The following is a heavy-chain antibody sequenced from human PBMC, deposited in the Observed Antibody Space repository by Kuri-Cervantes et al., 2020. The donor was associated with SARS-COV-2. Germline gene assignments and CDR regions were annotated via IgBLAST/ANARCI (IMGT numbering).Heavy chain of an antibody. V-gene: IGHV3-7*05. Sequence: GESLKISCAASGFTFSSYWMSWVRQAPGKGLEWVANIKQDGSEKYYVNSVKGRFTISRDNAKNSLYLQMNSLRAEDTAVYYCAREGQQQLVPGRYYYYYYGMDVWGQGNTVNGAS. CDR1: GFTFSSYW. D-gene: IGHD6-13*01. J-gene: IGHJ6*01. CDR3: AREGQQQLVPGRYYYYYYGMDV. CDR2: IKQDGSEK.